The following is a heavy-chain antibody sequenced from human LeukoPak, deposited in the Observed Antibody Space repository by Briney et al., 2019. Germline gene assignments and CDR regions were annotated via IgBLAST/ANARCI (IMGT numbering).Heavy chain of an antibody. CDR1: GYTFTSYA. J-gene: IGHJ4*02. D-gene: IGHD6-19*01. CDR3: ASAVGWDIAVGVY. V-gene: IGHV1-3*01. Sequence: ASVKVSCKASGYTFTSYAMHWVRQAPGQRLEWMGWINAGNGNTKYSQKFQGRVTITRDTSASTAYMELSSLRSEGTAVYYCASAVGWDIAVGVYWGQGTLVTVSS. CDR2: INAGNGNT.